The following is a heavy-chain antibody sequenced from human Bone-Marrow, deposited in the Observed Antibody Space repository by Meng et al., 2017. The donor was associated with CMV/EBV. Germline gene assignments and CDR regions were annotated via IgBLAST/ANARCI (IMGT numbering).Heavy chain of an antibody. J-gene: IGHJ5*02. V-gene: IGHV1-69*04. CDR1: GGTFTSYA. Sequence: SVKVSCKASGGTFTSYAISWVRQAPGQGLEWMGRIIPILGIANYAQKFQGRVTITADKSTSTAYMELSSLRSEDTAVYYCARGDRSSSDFDPWGQGTLVTVSS. D-gene: IGHD6-6*01. CDR2: IIPILGIA. CDR3: ARGDRSSSDFDP.